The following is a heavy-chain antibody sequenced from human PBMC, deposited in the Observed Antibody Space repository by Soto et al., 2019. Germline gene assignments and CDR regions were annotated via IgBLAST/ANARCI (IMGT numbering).Heavy chain of an antibody. CDR1: GFTFSNYA. D-gene: IGHD6-13*01. CDR2: ISGSGSSI. CDR3: AKGGDSSSWKNWFDP. V-gene: IGHV3-23*01. Sequence: GGSPRLSCAASGFTFSNYAMTWFRQAPGKGLEWVSGISGSGSSIYYADSVKGRFTISRDNSKNTLYLQMNSLRAEDTAVYYCAKGGDSSSWKNWFDPWGQGTLVTVSS. J-gene: IGHJ5*02.